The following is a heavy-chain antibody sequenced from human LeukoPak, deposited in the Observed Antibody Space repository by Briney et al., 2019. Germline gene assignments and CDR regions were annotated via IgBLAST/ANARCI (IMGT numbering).Heavy chain of an antibody. CDR3: AKSGYNRFDY. V-gene: IGHV3-23*01. CDR2: ISGSGSGGIT. CDR1: GFTFSNYA. D-gene: IGHD5-24*01. J-gene: IGHJ4*02. Sequence: GGSLRLSCAASGFTFSNYAMSWVRQAPGKGLEWVSNISGSGSGGITYYADSVKGRFTISRDSSKNTLYPQMNSLRAEDTAVCYCAKSGYNRFDYWGQGTLVTVSS.